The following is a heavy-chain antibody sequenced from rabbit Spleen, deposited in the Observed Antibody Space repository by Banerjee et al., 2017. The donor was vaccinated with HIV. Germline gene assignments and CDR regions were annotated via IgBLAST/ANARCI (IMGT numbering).Heavy chain of an antibody. V-gene: IGHV1S47*01. CDR2: IYNGDGST. CDR1: GFDFSSDA. CDR3: ANSRPNMYYFDL. Sequence: QEQLVESGGGLVKPEGSLTLTCKASGFDFSSDAMCWVRQAPGKGPEWIACIYNGDGSTYYASWAKGRFTISKTSSTAVTLQMTSLTVADTATYFCANSRPNMYYFDLWGQGTLVTVS. J-gene: IGHJ4*01. D-gene: IGHD4-1*01.